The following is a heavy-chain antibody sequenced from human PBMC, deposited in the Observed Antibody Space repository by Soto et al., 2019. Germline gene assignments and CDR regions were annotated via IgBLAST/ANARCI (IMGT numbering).Heavy chain of an antibody. V-gene: IGHV3-74*01. D-gene: IGHD3-3*01. J-gene: IGHJ4*02. Sequence: GGSLRLSCAASGFTFSSYWRHWVRQAPGKGLVWVSRINSDGSSTSYAYSVKGRFTISIDNAKNTLYLQMNSLRAEDPAVYSCARAADDFWSGYYSTYYFDFWGQGTLVTVSS. CDR3: ARAADDFWSGYYSTYYFDF. CDR1: GFTFSSYW. CDR2: INSDGSST.